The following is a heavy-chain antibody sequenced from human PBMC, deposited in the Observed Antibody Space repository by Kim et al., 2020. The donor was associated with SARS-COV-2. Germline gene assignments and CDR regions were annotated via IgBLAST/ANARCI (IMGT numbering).Heavy chain of an antibody. Sequence: NPPPTQRVTLSADTSKNQFYMKLSSVPAADTAMYYCVRRDYSRGWRFDPWGQGTLVTVSS. D-gene: IGHD6-19*01. CDR3: VRRDYSRGWRFDP. V-gene: IGHV4-59*08. J-gene: IGHJ5*02.